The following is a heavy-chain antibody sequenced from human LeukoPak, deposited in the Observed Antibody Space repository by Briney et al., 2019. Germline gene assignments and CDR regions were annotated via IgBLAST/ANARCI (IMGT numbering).Heavy chain of an antibody. CDR2: IKQDGSEK. CDR1: GFTFSGYW. Sequence: GGSLRLSCAASGFTFSGYWMSWVRQAPGKGLEWVANIKQDGSEKYYVDSVKGRFTISRDNAKNSLYLHMNSLRADDTAVYYCARGGWFGDPWGQGTLVTVSS. D-gene: IGHD3-10*01. J-gene: IGHJ5*02. CDR3: ARGGWFGDP. V-gene: IGHV3-7*01.